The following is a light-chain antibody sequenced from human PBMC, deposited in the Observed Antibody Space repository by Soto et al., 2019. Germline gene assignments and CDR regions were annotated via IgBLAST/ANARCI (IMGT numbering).Light chain of an antibody. V-gene: IGKV1-5*03. CDR3: QQYNNELIT. CDR1: QSISSW. J-gene: IGKJ5*01. Sequence: DIQMTQSPSTLSAAVGDRVPITCRASQSISSWLAWYQQKPGKAPKALIYKAAILESGVPSRFSGSGSETEFTPTISSLQPDDFATYYCQQYNNELITFGQWRRLE. CDR2: KAA.